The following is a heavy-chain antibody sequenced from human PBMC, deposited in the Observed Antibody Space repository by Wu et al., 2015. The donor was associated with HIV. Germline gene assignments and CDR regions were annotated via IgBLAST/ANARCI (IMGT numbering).Heavy chain of an antibody. V-gene: IGHV4-59*11. CDR2: IHHRGST. CDR3: AREKEDWSGSKFFDY. D-gene: IGHD3/OR15-3a*01. Sequence: QVQLQESGPGLVKPSETLSLICSVSDVSMRSHYWSWIRQSPGKGLEWIGYIHHRGSTKYNPSFNSRVTISVDTAKSQFTLRLTSVTAADTGTYFCAREKEDWSGSKFFDYWGQGTHVTVSS. CDR1: DVSMRSHY. J-gene: IGHJ4*02.